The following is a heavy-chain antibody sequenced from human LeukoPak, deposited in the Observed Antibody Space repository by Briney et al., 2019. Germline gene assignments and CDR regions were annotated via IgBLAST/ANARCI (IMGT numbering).Heavy chain of an antibody. D-gene: IGHD3-10*01. CDR1: GFTFSTYT. V-gene: IGHV3-21*01. CDR2: ITSSSTYI. CDR3: ARGGSGSYYTLFDY. Sequence: GGSLRLSCAASGFTFSTYTMNWVRQAPGKGLEWVSSITSSSTYIYYADSLKGRFTISRDNAKNSLYLQMNSLRADDTAVYYCARGGSGSYYTLFDYWGQGTLVIVSS. J-gene: IGHJ4*02.